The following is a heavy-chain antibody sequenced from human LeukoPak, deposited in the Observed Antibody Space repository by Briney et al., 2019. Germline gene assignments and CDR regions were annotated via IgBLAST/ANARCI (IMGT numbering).Heavy chain of an antibody. D-gene: IGHD5-12*01. Sequence: SVKVSCKASGGTFSSYAISWVRQAPGQGLEWMGGIIPIFGTANYAQKFQGRVTITTDESTSTAYMELSGLRSEDTAVYYCARGDIVATIETYYYYYMDVWGKGTTVTVSS. J-gene: IGHJ6*03. CDR3: ARGDIVATIETYYYYYMDV. CDR2: IIPIFGTA. V-gene: IGHV1-69*05. CDR1: GGTFSSYA.